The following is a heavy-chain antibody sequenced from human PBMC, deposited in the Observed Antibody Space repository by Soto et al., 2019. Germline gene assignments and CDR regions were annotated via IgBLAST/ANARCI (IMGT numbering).Heavy chain of an antibody. CDR3: ARGRGSGWFFDY. CDR1: GGAVDSGGFY. CDR2: IAPGEIT. V-gene: IGHV4-31*03. D-gene: IGHD6-19*01. Sequence: QVQLQESGPGLVKPSQTLSLTCIVSGGAVDSGGFYWSWLRQHPVKGLEWIGYIAPGEITVYNPSLESRLTISVDTLTNQFSLKLSSVTVADTAVYYCARGRGSGWFFDYWGQGTLVTVSS. J-gene: IGHJ4*02.